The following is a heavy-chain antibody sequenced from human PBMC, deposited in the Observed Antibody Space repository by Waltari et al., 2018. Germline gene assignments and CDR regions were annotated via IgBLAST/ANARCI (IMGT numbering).Heavy chain of an antibody. CDR2: LSGGGTT. CDR1: GSSVGGNY. V-gene: IGHV3-53*04. D-gene: IGHD4-17*01. Sequence: EAPMVDSGGGWVPTRGARRHPGGAVGSSVGGNYLGWVGHAPGKGLEWVSILSGGGTTYYADSVKCRFTIARHSSNNTLYLQMNNLRTEDTAVYYCARDFVTTTAMDVWGQGTTVTVSS. CDR3: ARDFVTTTAMDV. J-gene: IGHJ6*02.